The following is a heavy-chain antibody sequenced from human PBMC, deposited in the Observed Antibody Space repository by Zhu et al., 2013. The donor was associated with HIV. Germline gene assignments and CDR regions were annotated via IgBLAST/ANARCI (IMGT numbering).Heavy chain of an antibody. V-gene: IGHV1-2*02. Sequence: QVPLVQSGAEVRKPGASVKVSCKPLGYRFTAYYLHWVRQAPGKGIEWMGYINPKNGDTKLAQTFRDRISVTRDTSINTVYMELRSLTSDDTAVYYCARDPSTRYYTDIWGKGTTVIVSS. J-gene: IGHJ6*03. CDR3: ARDPSTRYYTDI. CDR1: GYRFTAYY. CDR2: INPKNGDT.